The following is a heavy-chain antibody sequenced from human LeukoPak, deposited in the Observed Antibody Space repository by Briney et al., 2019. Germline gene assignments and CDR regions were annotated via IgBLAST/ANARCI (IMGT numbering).Heavy chain of an antibody. D-gene: IGHD3-22*01. CDR3: ASGTYYYDSSGYYFDY. Sequence: GGSLRLSCAASGFTFSDYYVSWIRQAPGKGLEWVSYISSSGSTIYYADSVKGRFTISRDNAKNSLYLQMNSLRAEDTAVYYCASGTYYYDSSGYYFDYWGQGTLVTVSS. CDR1: GFTFSDYY. J-gene: IGHJ4*02. V-gene: IGHV3-11*01. CDR2: ISSSGSTI.